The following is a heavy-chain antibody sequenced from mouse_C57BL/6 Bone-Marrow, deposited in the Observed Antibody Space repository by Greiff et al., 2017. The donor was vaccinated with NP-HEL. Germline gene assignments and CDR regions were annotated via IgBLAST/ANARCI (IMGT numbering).Heavy chain of an antibody. CDR1: GYTFTSYD. CDR2: IYPRDGST. J-gene: IGHJ2*01. Sequence: QVQLKESGPELVKPGASVKLSCKASGYTFTSYDINWVKQRPGQGLEWIGWIYPRDGSTKYNEKFKGKATLTVDTSSSTAYMELHSLTSEDSAVYFCARRITTVVGSFDYWGQGTTLTVSS. V-gene: IGHV1-85*01. CDR3: ARRITTVVGSFDY. D-gene: IGHD1-1*01.